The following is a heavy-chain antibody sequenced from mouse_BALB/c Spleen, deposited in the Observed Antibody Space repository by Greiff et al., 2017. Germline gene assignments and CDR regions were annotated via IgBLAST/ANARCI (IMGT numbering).Heavy chain of an antibody. J-gene: IGHJ3*01. D-gene: IGHD2-3*01. CDR1: GYTFTSYW. CDR2: INPSTGYT. V-gene: IGHV1-7*01. CDR3: ASDGYFY. Sequence: QVQLQQSGAELAKPGASVKMSCKASGYTFTSYWMHWVKQRPGQGLEWIGYINPSTGYTEYNQKFKDKATLTADKSSSTAYMQLSSLTSEDSAVYYCASDGYFYWGQGTLVTVSA.